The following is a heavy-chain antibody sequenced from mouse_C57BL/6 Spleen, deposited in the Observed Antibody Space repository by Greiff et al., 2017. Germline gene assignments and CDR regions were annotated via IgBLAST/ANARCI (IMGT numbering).Heavy chain of an antibody. CDR2: IWWDDAK. CDR1: GFSLSTFGMG. V-gene: IGHV8-8*01. D-gene: IGHD1-1*01. CDR3: ARMDYYGSSCLDY. J-gene: IGHJ2*01. Sequence: QVTLKVSGPGILQPSQTLSLTCSFSGFSLSTFGMGVGWIRQPSGQGLEWLAHIWWDDAKYYNPALKSRLTISKSTSKNQVYLKIANVDTADTATYYCARMDYYGSSCLDYWGQGTTLTVSS.